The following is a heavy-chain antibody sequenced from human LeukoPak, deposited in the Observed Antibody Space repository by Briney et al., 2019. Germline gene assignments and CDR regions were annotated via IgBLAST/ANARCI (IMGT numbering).Heavy chain of an antibody. D-gene: IGHD1-1*01. CDR3: ANTTRVAPGGRAEYFQH. V-gene: IGHV4-59*03. J-gene: IGHJ1*01. Sequence: PSETLSLTCTVSGGSISTDSWSWIRQPPGKGLEWIGGRYEGGRDLYNPSLRGRVTISVDASDKQISLRLRSVSAADTAIYYCANTTRVAPGGRAEYFQHWGQGILVIVSS. CDR2: RYEGGRD. CDR1: GGSISTDS.